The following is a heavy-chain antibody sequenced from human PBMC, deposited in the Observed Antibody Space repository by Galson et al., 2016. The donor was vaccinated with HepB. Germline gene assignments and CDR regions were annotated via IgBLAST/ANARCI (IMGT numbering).Heavy chain of an antibody. CDR3: VLTHGDYHYWHY. D-gene: IGHD4-17*01. CDR2: IYPGDSDT. V-gene: IGHV5-51*01. Sequence: QSGAEVTKPGESLKISCKGSEYMFTNYWIGWVRQMPGEGLEWMAIIYPGDSDTRYSPSFQGQVTISADKSISTAYLQLTTLKASDTALYYCVLTHGDYHYWHYWSQGTLVTVSS. J-gene: IGHJ4*02. CDR1: EYMFTNYW.